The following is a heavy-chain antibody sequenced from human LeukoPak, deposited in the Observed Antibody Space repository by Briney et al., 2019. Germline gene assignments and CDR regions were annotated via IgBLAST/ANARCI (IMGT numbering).Heavy chain of an antibody. V-gene: IGHV1-24*01. CDR3: ATAYSSGWWYYFDY. CDR1: GYTLTELS. CDR2: FDPEDGET. D-gene: IGHD6-19*01. J-gene: IGHJ4*02. Sequence: ASVKVSCKVSGYTLTELSMHWVRQAPGKGLEWMGGFDPEDGETIYAQKFQGRVTMTEDTSTDTAYMELSSLRSEDTAVHYCATAYSSGWWYYFDYWGQGTLVTVSS.